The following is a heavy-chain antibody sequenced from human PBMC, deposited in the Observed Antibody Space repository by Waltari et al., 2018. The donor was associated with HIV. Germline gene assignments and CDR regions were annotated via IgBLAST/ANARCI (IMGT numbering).Heavy chain of an antibody. CDR3: AKIGHSVEWLFSYFDF. D-gene: IGHD3-3*01. CDR2: ISHDGRQK. V-gene: IGHV3-30-3*02. CDR1: SFSSYS. J-gene: IGHJ4*02. Sequence: QVQLVDSGGGVVQPGKSLRLSCASFSSYSMHWIRQAPGRGLEWVALISHDGRQKHYADSVNGRFTISRDNSKNTLYLQMNSLRVEDTAVYFCAKIGHSVEWLFSYFDFWGQGTLVTVSS.